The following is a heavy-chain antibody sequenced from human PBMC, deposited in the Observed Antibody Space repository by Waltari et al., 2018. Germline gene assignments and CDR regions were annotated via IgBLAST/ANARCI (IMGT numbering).Heavy chain of an antibody. V-gene: IGHV1-24*01. D-gene: IGHD2-15*01. CDR2: FDPEYGEA. J-gene: IGHJ5*02. CDR1: GYSLTESA. CDR3: TRDRVGYCSGGTCYSRWFDP. Sequence: QVQLVQSGAEVKKPGASVKVSCRVSGYSLTESALHWARPAPGKGLEWLGGFDPEYGEAVYAQEFQGRVTMTEDTSKDTAYMELSSLTYEDTAVYYCTRDRVGYCSGGTCYSRWFDPWGQGTLVTVSS.